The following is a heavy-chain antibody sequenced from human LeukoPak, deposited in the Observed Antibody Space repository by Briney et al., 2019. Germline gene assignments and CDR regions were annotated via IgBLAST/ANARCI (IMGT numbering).Heavy chain of an antibody. V-gene: IGHV1-69*01. D-gene: IGHD5-12*01. CDR2: IIPIFGTA. J-gene: IGHJ4*02. CDR3: ARDLNSGYENYFDY. Sequence: SVKVSCKASGGTFSSYAISWVRQAPGQGLEWMGGIIPIFGTANYAQKFQGRVTITADESASTAYMELSSLRSEDTAVYYCARDLNSGYENYFDYWGQGTLVTVSS. CDR1: GGTFSSYA.